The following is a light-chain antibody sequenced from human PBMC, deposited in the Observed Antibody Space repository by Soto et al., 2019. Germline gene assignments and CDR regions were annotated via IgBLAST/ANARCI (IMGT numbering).Light chain of an antibody. CDR1: QDISNW. V-gene: IGKV1-12*01. CDR2: ATS. Sequence: DIQMTQSPSSVSASVGDRVIITCRASQDISNWLAWYQQKPGNAPKLLIYATSTLQTGVPSRFSGSGSGTEFTLTINNLQPEDVATYYCQQANSFPAFTFGPGTKVDVK. J-gene: IGKJ3*01. CDR3: QQANSFPAFT.